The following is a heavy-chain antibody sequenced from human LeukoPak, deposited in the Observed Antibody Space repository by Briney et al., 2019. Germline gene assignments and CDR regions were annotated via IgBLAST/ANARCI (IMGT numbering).Heavy chain of an antibody. Sequence: GGSLRLSCATSGFTFGYYEMNWVRQAPGKGLEWVSYIKSSVSGIYYADSVKGRFTISRDNAKNSLYLQMNSLRPEDTAIYYCAELGITMIGGVWGKGTTVTISS. J-gene: IGHJ6*04. CDR2: IKSSVSGI. CDR3: AELGITMIGGV. CDR1: GFTFGYYE. D-gene: IGHD3-10*02. V-gene: IGHV3-48*03.